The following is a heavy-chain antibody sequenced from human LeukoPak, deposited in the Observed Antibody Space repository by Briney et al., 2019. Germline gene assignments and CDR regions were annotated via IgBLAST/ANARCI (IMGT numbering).Heavy chain of an antibody. CDR2: IFHSGST. Sequence: PSENLSLTCAVSGGSISSYWWSWVRQSPGRGLEWIGEIFHSGSTNYNPSLKSRVTISVDQSKSQFSLKLSSVTAADTAVYYCVGNGYYSVDYWGQGTLVTVSS. D-gene: IGHD3-22*01. CDR3: VGNGYYSVDY. V-gene: IGHV4-4*02. J-gene: IGHJ4*02. CDR1: GGSISSYW.